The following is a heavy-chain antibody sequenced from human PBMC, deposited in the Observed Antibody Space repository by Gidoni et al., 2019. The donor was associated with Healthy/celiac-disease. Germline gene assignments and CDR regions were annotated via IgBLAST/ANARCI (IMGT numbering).Heavy chain of an antibody. CDR3: ARDNHGFGELLSAFDI. J-gene: IGHJ3*02. CDR2: IYSGGST. Sequence: EVQLVESGGGLVQPGGSLRISCAASGFTVSSNYMSWVRQAPGKGLEWVSVIYSGGSTYYADSVKGRFTISRHNSKNTLYLQMNSLRAEDTAVYYCARDNHGFGELLSAFDIWGQGTMVTVSS. CDR1: GFTVSSNY. V-gene: IGHV3-53*04. D-gene: IGHD3-10*01.